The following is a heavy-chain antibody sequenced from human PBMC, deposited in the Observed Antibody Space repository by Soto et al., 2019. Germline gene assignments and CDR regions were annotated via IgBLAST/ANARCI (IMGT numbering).Heavy chain of an antibody. Sequence: ASVKVSCKASGYTFTGYYMHWVRQAPGQGLEWMGWINPNSGGTNYAQKFQGWVTMTRDTSTSTAYMELSRLRSDDTAVYYCARGPVSFYVNGTGHYVFYIRAQRTTVTVS. CDR3: ARGPVSFYVNGTGHYVFYI. D-gene: IGHD3-10*02. J-gene: IGHJ3*02. V-gene: IGHV1-2*04. CDR2: INPNSGGT. CDR1: GYTFTGYY.